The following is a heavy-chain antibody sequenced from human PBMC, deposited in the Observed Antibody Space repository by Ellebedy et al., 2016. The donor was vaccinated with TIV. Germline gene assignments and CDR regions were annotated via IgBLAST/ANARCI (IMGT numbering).Heavy chain of an antibody. CDR1: GYIFTSYG. D-gene: IGHD3-22*01. V-gene: IGHV1-18*04. J-gene: IGHJ4*02. Sequence: AASVKVSCKASGYIFTSYGISWVRQAPGQGLEWMGWTSAYSGNTKYSLNLQARLIMTTDTSTSTAYMELRSLRSDDTAVYYCVRVYYYDSKGSQDDWGQGTLVTVSS. CDR2: TSAYSGNT. CDR3: VRVYYYDSKGSQDD.